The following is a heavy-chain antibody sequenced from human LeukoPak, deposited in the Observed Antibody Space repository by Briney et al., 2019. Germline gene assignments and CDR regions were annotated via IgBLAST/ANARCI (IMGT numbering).Heavy chain of an antibody. J-gene: IGHJ6*03. D-gene: IGHD3-3*01. Sequence: ASVKVSCKASGYTFTSYAMNWVRQAPGQGLEWMGWINTNTGNPTYAQGFTGRFVFSLDTSVSTAYLQISSLKAEDTAVYYCAREYYGFWSGYYTPNYYYYYMDVWGKGTTVTVSS. CDR3: AREYYGFWSGYYTPNYYYYYMDV. V-gene: IGHV7-4-1*02. CDR2: INTNTGNP. CDR1: GYTFTSYA.